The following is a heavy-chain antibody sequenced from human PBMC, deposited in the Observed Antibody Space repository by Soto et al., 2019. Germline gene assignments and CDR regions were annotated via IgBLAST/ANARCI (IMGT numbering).Heavy chain of an antibody. D-gene: IGHD6-13*01. J-gene: IGHJ4*02. CDR2: INAGNGDT. CDR3: ARHSSSWSLDY. Sequence: QVQLVQSGAEVKEPGASVKVSCKASGYTFTSWPMHWVRQAPGQRLEWMGWINAGNGDTKYSQKFQGRVTITRDTSASTAYMELSSLRSEDTAVYYCARHSSSWSLDYWAQGTLVTVSS. CDR1: GYTFTSWP. V-gene: IGHV1-3*01.